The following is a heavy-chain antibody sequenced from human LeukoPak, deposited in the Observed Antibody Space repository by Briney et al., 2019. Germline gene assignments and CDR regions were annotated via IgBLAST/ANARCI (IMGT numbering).Heavy chain of an antibody. D-gene: IGHD1-1*01. CDR2: INPNSGGT. V-gene: IGHV1-2*02. CDR1: GYTFTGYY. CDR3: ARDKQLDWAHYYYSYMDV. Sequence: ASVKVSCKASGYTFTGYYMHWVRQAPGQGLGWMGWINPNSGGTNYAQKFQGRVTMTRDTSISTAYMELSRLRSDDTAVYYCARDKQLDWAHYYYSYMDVWGKGTTVTVPS. J-gene: IGHJ6*03.